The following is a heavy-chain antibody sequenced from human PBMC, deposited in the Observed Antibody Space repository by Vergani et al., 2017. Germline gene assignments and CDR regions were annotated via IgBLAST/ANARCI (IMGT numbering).Heavy chain of an antibody. Sequence: EVQLVESGGGLVKPGGSLRLSCAASGFTFSCYIMNWVRQAPGKGLEWVSSISSSSSYIYYADSVKGRFTISRDNAKNSLYLQMNSLRAEDTAVYYCARDPSKYCSGGSCYGQYNWFDPWGQGTLVTVSS. V-gene: IGHV3-21*01. CDR1: GFTFSCYI. J-gene: IGHJ5*02. CDR2: ISSSSSYI. CDR3: ARDPSKYCSGGSCYGQYNWFDP. D-gene: IGHD2-15*01.